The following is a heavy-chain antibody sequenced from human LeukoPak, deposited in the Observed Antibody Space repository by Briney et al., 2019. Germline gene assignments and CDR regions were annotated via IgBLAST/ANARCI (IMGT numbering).Heavy chain of an antibody. J-gene: IGHJ4*02. CDR3: ASEKAAAGTLFDY. CDR1: GFTFSDHA. CDR2: ISYHARDQ. D-gene: IGHD6-13*01. V-gene: IGHV3-30*04. Sequence: GGSLRLSCTASGFTFSDHAMHWVRQAPGKGLEWVTVISYHARDQFYADSVKGRFTISRDNSKNTLYLQMNSLRAEDTAVYYCASEKAAAGTLFDYWGQGTLVTVSS.